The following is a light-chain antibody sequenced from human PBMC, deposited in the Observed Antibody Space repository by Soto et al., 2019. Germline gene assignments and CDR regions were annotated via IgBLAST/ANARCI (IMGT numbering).Light chain of an antibody. CDR3: QQLNDYPIT. CDR2: SAS. Sequence: QLRLKASVLAASGKNAVISSCRASQIISSYLAWYQQKPGKAPKVLIYSASTLQSGVPARFSGSGSGTVFTLTIRSLQPEDFATYYCQQLNDYPITFGQGTRLEIK. J-gene: IGKJ5*01. CDR1: QIISSY. V-gene: IGKV1-9*01.